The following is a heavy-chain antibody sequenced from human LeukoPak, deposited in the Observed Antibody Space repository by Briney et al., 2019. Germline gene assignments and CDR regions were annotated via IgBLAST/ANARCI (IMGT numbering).Heavy chain of an antibody. D-gene: IGHD4-17*01. V-gene: IGHV3-21*01. CDR2: ISSSSTYM. CDR1: GFTFSSCY. Sequence: GGSLRLSCAASGFTFSSCYMNWVRQAPGKGLEGVSSISSSSTYMYYADSVKGRFTISRDNSKNSLYLQMNSLRAEDTAVYYCARVYGDYGDPFDYWGQGTLVTVSS. CDR3: ARVYGDYGDPFDY. J-gene: IGHJ4*02.